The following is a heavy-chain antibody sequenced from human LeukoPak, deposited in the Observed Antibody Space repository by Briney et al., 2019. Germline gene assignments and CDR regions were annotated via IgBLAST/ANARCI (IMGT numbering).Heavy chain of an antibody. CDR1: GGSISSNW. J-gene: IGHJ4*02. Sequence: SGTLSLTCAVSGGSISSNWWSWVRQPPGKGLEWIGEIEDRGNTNYNPSLKSRVTISVDKSKNQFSLKLSSLTAADTAVYYCAGAGTYYLDNWGQGTLVTVSS. CDR2: IEDRGNT. CDR3: AGAGTYYLDN. D-gene: IGHD3-10*01. V-gene: IGHV4-4*02.